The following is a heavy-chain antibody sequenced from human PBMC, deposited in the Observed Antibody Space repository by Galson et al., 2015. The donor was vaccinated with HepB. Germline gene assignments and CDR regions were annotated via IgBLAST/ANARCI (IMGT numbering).Heavy chain of an antibody. CDR3: ASGAEYGDYKGY. CDR1: GFTFSSYS. J-gene: IGHJ4*02. D-gene: IGHD4-17*01. CDR2: ISSSSSYI. Sequence: SLRLSCAASGFTFSSYSMNWVRQAPGKGLEWVSSISSSSSYIYYADSVKGRFTISRDNAKNSLYLQMNSLRAEDTAVYYCASGAEYGDYKGYWGQGTLVTVSS. V-gene: IGHV3-21*01.